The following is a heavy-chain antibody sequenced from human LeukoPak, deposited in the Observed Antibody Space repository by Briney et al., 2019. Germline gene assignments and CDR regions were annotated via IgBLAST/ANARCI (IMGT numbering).Heavy chain of an antibody. D-gene: IGHD1/OR15-1a*01. J-gene: IGHJ5*02. CDR1: GFTLSYYW. CDR2: INGDGSST. V-gene: IGHV3-74*01. CDR3: TRDPRNKGFDP. Sequence: GGSLRLSCAASGFTLSYYWMHWVRQAPGKGLVWVSCINGDGSSTNYADSAKGRFTISRDNAKNTLYLEMNSLRAEDTAVYYCTRDPRNKGFDPWGQGTLVTVSS.